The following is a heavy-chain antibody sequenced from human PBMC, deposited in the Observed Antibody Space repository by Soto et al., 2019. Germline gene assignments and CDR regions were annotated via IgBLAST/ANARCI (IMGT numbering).Heavy chain of an antibody. J-gene: IGHJ5*02. CDR2: IYYSGST. CDR1: GCSISSYY. Sequence: PSETLSLTCTVTGCSISSYYWRCLRQPPGKGLEWIGYIYYSGSTNYNPSLKSRVTISVDTSKNQFSLKPSSVTAAATALYYCAREDYSNYGVNWFDPWGQGTLVTVSS. D-gene: IGHD4-4*01. V-gene: IGHV4-59*01. CDR3: AREDYSNYGVNWFDP.